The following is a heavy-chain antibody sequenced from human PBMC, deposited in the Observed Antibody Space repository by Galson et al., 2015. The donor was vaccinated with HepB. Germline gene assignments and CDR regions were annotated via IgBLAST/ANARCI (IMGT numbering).Heavy chain of an antibody. J-gene: IGHJ6*03. V-gene: IGHV3-23*01. CDR2: ISGSGGRE. D-gene: IGHD6-13*01. CDR3: AKAGIATPGASSYYMDV. CDR1: GFTFSSYA. Sequence: SLRLSCAASGFTFSSYAMSWVRQAPGKGLERVSGISGSGGRENYADSVKGRFTISRDNSKNTLYPQMNSLRAEDTAVYYCAKAGIATPGASSYYMDVWGKGTTVTVSS.